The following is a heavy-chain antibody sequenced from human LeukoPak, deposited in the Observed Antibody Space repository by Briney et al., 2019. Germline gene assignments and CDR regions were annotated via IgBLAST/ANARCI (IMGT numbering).Heavy chain of an antibody. Sequence: GGSLRLSCAASGFTFSSYWMSWVRQAPGTGLEWVANIKQGGSEKYYVDSVKGRFTISRDNAKSSLFLQMNSLRAEDTAVYYCARDYYASGSYYSGPVDYWGQGTLVTVSS. CDR1: GFTFSSYW. CDR2: IKQGGSEK. V-gene: IGHV3-7*01. D-gene: IGHD3-10*01. CDR3: ARDYYASGSYYSGPVDY. J-gene: IGHJ4*02.